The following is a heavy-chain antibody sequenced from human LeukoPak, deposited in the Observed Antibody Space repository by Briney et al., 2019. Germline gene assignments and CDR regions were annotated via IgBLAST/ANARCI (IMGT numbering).Heavy chain of an antibody. Sequence: PGGSLRLSCAASGFTFSSYAMSWVRQAPGKGLEWVSSISSSSSYIYYADSVKGRFTISRDNAKNSLYLQMNSLRAEDTAVYYCARDRSVATPVYWGQGTLVTVSS. V-gene: IGHV3-21*01. CDR2: ISSSSSYI. J-gene: IGHJ4*02. CDR3: ARDRSVATPVY. CDR1: GFTFSSYA. D-gene: IGHD5-12*01.